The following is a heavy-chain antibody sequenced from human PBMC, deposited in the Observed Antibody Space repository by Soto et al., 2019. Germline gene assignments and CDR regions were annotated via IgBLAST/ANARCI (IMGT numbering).Heavy chain of an antibody. CDR2: ISGSGDNR. V-gene: IGHV3-23*01. CDR1: GFTFSSYA. J-gene: IGHJ6*02. CDR3: AREGVDYYGMDV. D-gene: IGHD2-8*01. Sequence: EVQLLASGGGLVQPGGSLRLSCAASGFTFSSYAMSWVRQAPGKGLEWVSTISGSGDNRYYADSVKGRFTISRDSSKNTLYLQMNSLRAEDTALYYCAREGVDYYGMDVWGQGTTVTVSS.